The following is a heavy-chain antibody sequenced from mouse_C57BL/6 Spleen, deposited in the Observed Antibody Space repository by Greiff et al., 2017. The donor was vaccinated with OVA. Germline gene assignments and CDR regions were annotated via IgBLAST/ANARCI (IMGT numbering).Heavy chain of an antibody. D-gene: IGHD2-4*01. CDR3: ARGDYDYDPLYAMDY. J-gene: IGHJ4*01. CDR2: IYPGDGDT. CDR1: GYAFSSYW. Sequence: QVQLQQSGAELVKPGASVKISCKASGYAFSSYWMNWVKQRPGKGLEWIGQIYPGDGDTNYNGKFKGKATLTADKSSSTAYMQLSSLTSEDSAVYFCARGDYDYDPLYAMDYWGQGTSVTVSS. V-gene: IGHV1-80*01.